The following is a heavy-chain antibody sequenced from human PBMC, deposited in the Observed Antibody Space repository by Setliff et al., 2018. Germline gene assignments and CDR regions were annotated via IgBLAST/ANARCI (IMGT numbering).Heavy chain of an antibody. CDR1: GGSISSGNHF. CDR3: AASRAYTGAVEEWFLPKTFDF. CDR2: IYVTEST. J-gene: IGHJ4*02. Sequence: SETLSLTCTLSGGSISSGNHFWSWIRQPAGKGLEWIGRIYVTESTKYNPSLKCRVTLSIDTSKNQFSLKLSSVTAADAALYYCAASRAYTGAVEEWFLPKTFDFWGQGSPVTVSS. V-gene: IGHV4-61*02. D-gene: IGHD3-10*01.